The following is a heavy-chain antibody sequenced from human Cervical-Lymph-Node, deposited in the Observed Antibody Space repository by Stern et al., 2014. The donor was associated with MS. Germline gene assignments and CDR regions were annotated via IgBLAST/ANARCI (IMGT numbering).Heavy chain of an antibody. CDR3: ATPSLPFF. V-gene: IGHV1-8*01. CDR2: MTPRNGNS. J-gene: IGHJ4*02. CDR1: GYTFDTYD. Sequence: VQLVESGTEVKKLGASVRGSCKTSGYTFDTYDITWVRQAPGKGLEWMGRMTPRNGNSVYAQKFQGRVTMTRDTSLRTAYMELSGLISDDTAVYYCATPSLPFFWGQGTLITVSS.